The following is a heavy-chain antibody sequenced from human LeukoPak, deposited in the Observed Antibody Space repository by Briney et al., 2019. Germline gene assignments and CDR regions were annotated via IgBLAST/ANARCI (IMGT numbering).Heavy chain of an antibody. CDR2: ISYDGSNK. Sequence: GGSLRLSCAASGFTFSSYGMHWVRQAPGMGLEWVAVISYDGSNKYYADSVKGRFTISRDNSKNTLYLQMNSLRAEDTAVYYCAKDRDGEADYWGQGTLVTVSS. V-gene: IGHV3-30*18. CDR3: AKDRDGEADY. J-gene: IGHJ4*02. CDR1: GFTFSSYG. D-gene: IGHD4-17*01.